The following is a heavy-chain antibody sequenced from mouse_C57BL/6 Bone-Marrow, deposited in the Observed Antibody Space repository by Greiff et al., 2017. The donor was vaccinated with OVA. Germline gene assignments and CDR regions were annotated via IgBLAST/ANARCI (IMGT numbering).Heavy chain of an antibody. CDR2: INPNNGGT. D-gene: IGHD1-1*01. Sequence: EVQLQQSGPELVKPGASVKISCKASGYTFTDYYMNWVKQSHGKSLEWIGDINPNNGGTSYNQKFKGKATLTVDKSSSTAYMELRSLTSEDSAVYYCAMGICYGSSHYYAMDYWGQGTSVTVSS. CDR3: AMGICYGSSHYYAMDY. V-gene: IGHV1-26*01. J-gene: IGHJ4*01. CDR1: GYTFTDYY.